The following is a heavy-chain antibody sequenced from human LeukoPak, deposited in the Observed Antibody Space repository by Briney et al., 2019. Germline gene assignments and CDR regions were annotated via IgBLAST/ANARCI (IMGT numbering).Heavy chain of an antibody. D-gene: IGHD6-13*01. CDR3: ARVSSSWNAFDI. J-gene: IGHJ3*02. CDR1: GGSISSGSYY. V-gene: IGHV4-61*02. Sequence: SQTLSLTCTVCGGSISSGSYYWSWIRQPAGKGLEWIGRIYTSGSTNYNPSLKSRVTISVDTSKNQFSLKLSSVTAADTAVYYCARVSSSWNAFDIWGQGTMVTVSS. CDR2: IYTSGST.